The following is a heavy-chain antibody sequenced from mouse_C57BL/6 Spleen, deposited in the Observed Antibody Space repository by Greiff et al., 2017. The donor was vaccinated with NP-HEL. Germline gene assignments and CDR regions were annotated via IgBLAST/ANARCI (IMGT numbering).Heavy chain of an antibody. Sequence: EVQVVESGGGLVQPGGSLSLSCAASGFTFTDYYMSWVRQPPGKALEWLGFIRNKANGYTTEYSASVKGRFTISRDNSQSLRYLQMNALRAEDSATEEGERDIGMTTGGARDAMDYWGQGTSVTVSS. CDR1: GFTFTDYY. D-gene: IGHD1-1*01. J-gene: IGHJ4*01. CDR2: IRNKANGYTT. CDR3: ERDIGMTTGGARDAMDY. V-gene: IGHV7-3*01.